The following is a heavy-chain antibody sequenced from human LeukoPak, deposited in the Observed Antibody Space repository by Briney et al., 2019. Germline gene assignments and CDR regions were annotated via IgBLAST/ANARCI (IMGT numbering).Heavy chain of an antibody. CDR3: ASSITGDY. Sequence: GGSLRLSCAASGFTFSSYWKSWVRQAPGKGLEWVANIKQDGSEKYYVDSVKGRFTISRDNAKNSLYLQMNSLRAEDTAVYYCASSITGDYWGQGTLVTVSS. CDR2: IKQDGSEK. D-gene: IGHD5-12*01. CDR1: GFTFSSYW. V-gene: IGHV3-7*01. J-gene: IGHJ4*02.